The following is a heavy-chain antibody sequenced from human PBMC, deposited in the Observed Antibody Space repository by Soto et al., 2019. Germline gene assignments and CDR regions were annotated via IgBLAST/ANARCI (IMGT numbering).Heavy chain of an antibody. CDR2: ISAYNGNT. D-gene: IGHD5-12*01. CDR3: ACCAIVAGDAFYI. Sequence: ASVKVSCKASGYTFTSYGISWVRQAPGQGLEWMGWISAYNGNTNYAQKLQGRVTMTTDTSTSTAYMELRSLRSDDTAVYYCACCAIVAGDAFYIWGQGTIVPVS. CDR1: GYTFTSYG. J-gene: IGHJ3*02. V-gene: IGHV1-18*01.